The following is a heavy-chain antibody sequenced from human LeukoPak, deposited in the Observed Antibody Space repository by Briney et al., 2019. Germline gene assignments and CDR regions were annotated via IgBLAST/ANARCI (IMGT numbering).Heavy chain of an antibody. Sequence: GGSLRLSCAASGFTFSSYAMAWVRQAPGKGLEWVSVLSGSGTSTYYADSVKGRFTISRDNSKNTLYLQMNSLGAEDTAVYYCARGREGSSWYGDYWGQGTLVTVSS. V-gene: IGHV3-23*01. J-gene: IGHJ4*02. D-gene: IGHD6-13*01. CDR2: LSGSGTST. CDR3: ARGREGSSWYGDY. CDR1: GFTFSSYA.